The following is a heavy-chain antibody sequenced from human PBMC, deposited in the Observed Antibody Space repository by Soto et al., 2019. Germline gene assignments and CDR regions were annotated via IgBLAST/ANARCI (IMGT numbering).Heavy chain of an antibody. CDR1: GFTFSSYA. V-gene: IGHV3-30-3*01. CDR2: ISYDGSNK. Sequence: GGSLRLSCAASGFTFSSYAMHWVRQAPGKGLEWVAVISYDGSNKYYADSVKGRFTISRDNSKNTLYLQMNSLRAEDTAVYYCARDRRDEEKFDYWGQGTLVTVSS. J-gene: IGHJ4*02. CDR3: ARDRRDEEKFDY.